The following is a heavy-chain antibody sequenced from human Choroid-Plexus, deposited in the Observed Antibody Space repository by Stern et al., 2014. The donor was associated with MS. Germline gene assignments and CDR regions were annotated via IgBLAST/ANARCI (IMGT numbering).Heavy chain of an antibody. J-gene: IGHJ5*02. Sequence: VHLVESGGGVVQPGRPLRLSCVASGFTFGSCAMHWVRQAPGKGREWVEGVSYDGSNKYYADSVKGRFTISRDNSQNTLYMQMSSLRPEDTAVYYCAKDRQYLTYFFDHWGQGSLVTVSS. CDR3: AKDRQYLTYFFDH. CDR1: GFTFGSCA. D-gene: IGHD2/OR15-2a*01. V-gene: IGHV3-30*18. CDR2: VSYDGSNK.